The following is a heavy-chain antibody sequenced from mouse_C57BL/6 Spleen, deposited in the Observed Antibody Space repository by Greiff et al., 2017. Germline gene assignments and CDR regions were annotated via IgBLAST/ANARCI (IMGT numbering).Heavy chain of an antibody. V-gene: IGHV1-53*01. D-gene: IGHD1-1*01. CDR1: GYTFTSYW. Sequence: QVQLQQPGTELVKPGASVKLSCKASGYTFTSYWMHWVKQRPGQGLEWIGNINPSNGGTNYNEKFKSKATLTVDKSSSTAYMQLSSLTSEDSAVYYCARLGITTVVATYYAMDYWGQGTSVTVSS. CDR2: INPSNGGT. CDR3: ARLGITTVVATYYAMDY. J-gene: IGHJ4*01.